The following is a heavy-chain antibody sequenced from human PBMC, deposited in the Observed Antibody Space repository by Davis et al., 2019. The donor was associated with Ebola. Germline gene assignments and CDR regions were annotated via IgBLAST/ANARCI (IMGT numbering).Heavy chain of an antibody. J-gene: IGHJ4*02. CDR3: ARDVGGRAGY. CDR2: IKQDGSKK. Sequence: GESLKISCAASGFTFNTYYMSWVRQAPGKGLEWVANIKQDGSKKSYADSVKGRFTISRDNAENTLFLQMNSLRADDTAVYYCARDVGGRAGYWGQGTLVTVSS. V-gene: IGHV3-7*01. CDR1: GFTFNTYY.